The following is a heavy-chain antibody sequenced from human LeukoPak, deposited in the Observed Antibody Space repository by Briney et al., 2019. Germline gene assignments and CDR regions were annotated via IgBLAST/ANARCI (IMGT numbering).Heavy chain of an antibody. CDR3: AKSPLTTRTNFDY. Sequence: PGGSLRLSCAASGFTFSSYVMSWVRQAPGKGLEWVSSISVNGGGGSTYYADSVKGRSTISRDNSKDTLYLQMNSLRAEDTAVYYCAKSPLTTRTNFDYWGQGALVTVSS. CDR1: GFTFSSYV. CDR2: ISVNGGGGST. J-gene: IGHJ4*02. V-gene: IGHV3-23*01. D-gene: IGHD4-11*01.